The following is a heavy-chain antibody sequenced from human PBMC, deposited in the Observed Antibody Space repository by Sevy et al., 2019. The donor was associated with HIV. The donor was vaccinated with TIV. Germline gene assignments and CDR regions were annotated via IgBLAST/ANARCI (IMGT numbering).Heavy chain of an antibody. V-gene: IGHV3-23*01. CDR2: ISGSGGST. CDR3: AKDRVSGTYYTGDFDY. J-gene: IGHJ4*02. Sequence: ETLSLTCAVHDGSFSGYYWNWIRQLPGKGLEWVSVISGSGGSTYYADSVKGRFTISRDNSKNTLYLQMNSLRAEDTAVYYCAKDRVSGTYYTGDFDYWGQGTLVTVSS. CDR1: DGSFSGYY. D-gene: IGHD3-10*01.